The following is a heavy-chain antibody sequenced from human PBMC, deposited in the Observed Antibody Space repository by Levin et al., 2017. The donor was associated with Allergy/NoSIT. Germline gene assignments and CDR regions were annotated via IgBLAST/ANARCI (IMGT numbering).Heavy chain of an antibody. D-gene: IGHD3-10*02. CDR3: ARGALGSGSYLGY. J-gene: IGHJ4*02. CDR2: IGTAGGT. CDR1: GFTFSSYD. Sequence: LAGGSLRLSCAASGFTFSSYDMHWVRRATGKGLEWVSAIGTAGGTYYPGSAKGRFTISRENAKNSLYLQMNSLRAGDTAVYYCARGALGSGSYLGYWGQGTLVTVSS. V-gene: IGHV3-13*04.